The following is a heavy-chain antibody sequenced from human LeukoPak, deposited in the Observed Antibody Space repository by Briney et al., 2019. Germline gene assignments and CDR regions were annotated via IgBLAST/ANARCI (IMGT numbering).Heavy chain of an antibody. V-gene: IGHV3-23*01. Sequence: PGGSLRLSCVASGFTFSNYGMARVRQAPGKGLEWVSAIIGSGSSTYYADSVKGRFTISRDNSKNTLFLQMNSLRAEDTAVYYCAKDRAQQLVLDFWGQGTLVTVSS. CDR3: AKDRAQQLVLDF. CDR1: GFTFSNYG. D-gene: IGHD6-13*01. CDR2: IIGSGSST. J-gene: IGHJ4*02.